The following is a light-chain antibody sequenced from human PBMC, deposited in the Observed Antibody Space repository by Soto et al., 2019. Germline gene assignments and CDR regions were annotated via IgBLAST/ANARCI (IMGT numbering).Light chain of an antibody. CDR1: HDISTF. V-gene: IGKV1-33*01. Sequence: DIQLTQSPSLLCASIGDRVTITCRASHDISTFLAWYQQKPGKAPRLLLYDASSLETGVPSRFSGSGSGTDFTFTISSLQPEDIATYYCQHYDHLPITFGQGTRLEIK. CDR3: QHYDHLPIT. J-gene: IGKJ5*01. CDR2: DAS.